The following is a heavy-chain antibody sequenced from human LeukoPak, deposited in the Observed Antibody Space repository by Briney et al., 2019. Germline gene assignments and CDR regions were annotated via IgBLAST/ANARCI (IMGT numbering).Heavy chain of an antibody. Sequence: PGGSLRLSCVVSGFTFTSYAMSWVRQAPGKGLEWVSAISANGIDTYYAGSVTGRFIISRDNSKNTLYLQMNSLTADATAVYYCAKGSPNYSNRFDYWGQGTLVTVSS. CDR2: ISANGIDT. J-gene: IGHJ4*02. V-gene: IGHV3-23*01. CDR1: GFTFTSYA. D-gene: IGHD4-11*01. CDR3: AKGSPNYSNRFDY.